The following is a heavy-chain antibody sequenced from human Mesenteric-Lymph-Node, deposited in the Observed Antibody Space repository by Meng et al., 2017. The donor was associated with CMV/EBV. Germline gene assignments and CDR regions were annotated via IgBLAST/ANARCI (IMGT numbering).Heavy chain of an antibody. CDR1: GGSISSSAYY. CDR3: ARDAGGTGTSGYYYYGMDV. J-gene: IGHJ6*02. CDR2: IYYTGST. Sequence: GSLRPSCPVSGGSISSSAYYWGWIRQPPGKGLEWIGRIYYTGSTNYNPSLKSRVTISVDTSKNQFSLKLSSVTAADTAVYYCARDAGGTGTSGYYYYGMDVWGQGTTVTVSS. D-gene: IGHD1-7*01. V-gene: IGHV4-39*07.